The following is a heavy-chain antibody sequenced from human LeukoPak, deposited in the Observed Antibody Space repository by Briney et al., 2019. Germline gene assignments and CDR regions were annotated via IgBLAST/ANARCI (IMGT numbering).Heavy chain of an antibody. CDR1: GFTVSSNY. D-gene: IGHD3-9*01. CDR2: IYSGLTT. CDR3: ARAPGYFFDY. J-gene: IGHJ4*02. Sequence: SGGSLRLSCAASGFTVSSNYMSWVRQAPGKGLEWVSVIYSGLTTYYADSVEGRFTISRDNSKNTLYLQMNSLRAEDTAVYYCARAPGYFFDYWGQGTLVTVSS. V-gene: IGHV3-66*01.